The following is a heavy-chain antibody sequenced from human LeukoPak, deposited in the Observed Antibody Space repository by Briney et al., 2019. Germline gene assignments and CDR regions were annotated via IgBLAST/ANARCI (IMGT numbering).Heavy chain of an antibody. V-gene: IGHV3-23*01. CDR2: ISSSGGTK. CDR1: GFTFTNSA. D-gene: IGHD1-26*01. J-gene: IGHJ6*03. Sequence: GGSLRLSCAASGFTFTNSAMSWVRQAPGKGLEWVSYISSSGGTKYYADSVKGRFTISRDNSKNTLYLQMNSLRGEDTAVYYCAKDRDTMSGTYYYDMDVWGKGTTVTIS. CDR3: AKDRDTMSGTYYYDMDV.